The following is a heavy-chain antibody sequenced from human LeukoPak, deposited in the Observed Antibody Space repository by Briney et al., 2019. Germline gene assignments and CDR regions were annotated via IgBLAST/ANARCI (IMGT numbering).Heavy chain of an antibody. CDR1: GHTFTGYY. D-gene: IGHD3-10*01. V-gene: IGHV1-2*02. CDR2: INPNSGGT. Sequence: GASVKVSCKASGHTFTGYYMHWVRQAPGQGLEWMGWINPNSGGTNYAQKFQGRVTMTRDTSISTAYMELSRLRSDDTAVYYCARGLWLYYYYGMDVWGQGTTVTVSS. CDR3: ARGLWLYYYYGMDV. J-gene: IGHJ6*02.